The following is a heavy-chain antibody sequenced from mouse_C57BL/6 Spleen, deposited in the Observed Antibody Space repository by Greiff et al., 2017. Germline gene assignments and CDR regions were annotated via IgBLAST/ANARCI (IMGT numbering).Heavy chain of an antibody. CDR2: FNYDGSSS. D-gene: IGHD2-5*01. CDR3: ARDFSYSNYYWYFDV. V-gene: IGHV5-16*01. CDR1: GFTFSDYY. Sequence: VESEGGLVQPGSSMKLSCTASGFTFSDYYMAWVRQVPEKGLEWVANFNYDGSSSYYLDSFKSRFLNSRDNAKNILYLQMSSLRSEDTATYYCARDFSYSNYYWYFDVWGTGTTVTVSS. J-gene: IGHJ1*03.